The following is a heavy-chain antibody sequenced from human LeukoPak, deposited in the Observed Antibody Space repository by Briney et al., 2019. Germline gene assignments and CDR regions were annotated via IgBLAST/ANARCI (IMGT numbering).Heavy chain of an antibody. Sequence: PSETLSLTCAVYGGSFSGYYWSWIRQPPGKGLEWIGEINHSGSTNYNPSLKSRVTISVDTSKNQFSLKLSSVTAADTAVYDCARVRSSGWFDPWGRGTLVTVSS. CDR3: ARVRSSGWFDP. D-gene: IGHD6-19*01. J-gene: IGHJ5*02. CDR1: GGSFSGYY. V-gene: IGHV4-34*01. CDR2: INHSGST.